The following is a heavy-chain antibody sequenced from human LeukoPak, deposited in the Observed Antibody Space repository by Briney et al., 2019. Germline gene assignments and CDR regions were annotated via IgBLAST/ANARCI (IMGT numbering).Heavy chain of an antibody. J-gene: IGHJ4*02. D-gene: IGHD3-22*01. CDR1: GYTFTGYY. V-gene: IGHV1-2*02. Sequence: ASVKVSCKASGYTFTGYYMHWVRQAPGQGLEWMGWINPNSGGTNYAQKFQGRVTITADKSTSTAYMELSSLRSEDTAVYYCASGWAQYYYDSSGYSFDYWGQGTLVTVSS. CDR3: ASGWAQYYYDSSGYSFDY. CDR2: INPNSGGT.